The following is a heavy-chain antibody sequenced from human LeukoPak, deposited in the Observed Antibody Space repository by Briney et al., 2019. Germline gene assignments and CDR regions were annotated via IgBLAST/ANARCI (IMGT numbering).Heavy chain of an antibody. J-gene: IGHJ4*02. Sequence: GGSLRLSCAASGFTFSNAWMSWVRQAPGKGLEWVGRIKSKTDGGTTDYAAPVKGRFTISRDDSKNTLYLQMNSLKTEDTAVYYCTTDLYYYDSSGYPGDYYFDYWGQGTLVTVSS. CDR1: GFTFSNAW. V-gene: IGHV3-15*01. CDR3: TTDLYYYDSSGYPGDYYFDY. CDR2: IKSKTDGGTT. D-gene: IGHD3-22*01.